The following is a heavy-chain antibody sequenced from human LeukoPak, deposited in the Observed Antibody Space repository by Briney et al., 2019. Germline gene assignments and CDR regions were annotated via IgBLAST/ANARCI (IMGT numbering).Heavy chain of an antibody. Sequence: GGSLRLSCAASGFTFSSYGMNWVRQAPGKGLEWVAVISYDGSNKYYADSVKGRFTISRDNSKNTLYLQMNSLRTEDTAVYYCAKDYDFWSGSRGFDYWGQGTLVTVSS. CDR2: ISYDGSNK. J-gene: IGHJ4*02. CDR1: GFTFSSYG. V-gene: IGHV3-30*18. CDR3: AKDYDFWSGSRGFDY. D-gene: IGHD3-3*01.